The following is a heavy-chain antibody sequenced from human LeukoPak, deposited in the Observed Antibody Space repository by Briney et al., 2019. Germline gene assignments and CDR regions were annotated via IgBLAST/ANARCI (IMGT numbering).Heavy chain of an antibody. CDR3: ARGKFGDFED. CDR2: VSYSGST. Sequence: SETLSLTCTVSGASINSYYWSWIPQPPGKGLEWIGCVSYSGSTDYNPALKSRVTISEDTYKSQVSLKLSSVTAADTAVYFCARGKFGDFEDWGQGTTVTVSS. D-gene: IGHD4-17*01. J-gene: IGHJ6*02. CDR1: GASINSYY. V-gene: IGHV4-59*01.